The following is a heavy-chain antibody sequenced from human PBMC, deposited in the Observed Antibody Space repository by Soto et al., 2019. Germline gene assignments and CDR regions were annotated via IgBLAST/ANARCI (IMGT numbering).Heavy chain of an antibody. CDR2: ISSRSSYT. J-gene: IGHJ3*01. Sequence: PGGSLRLSCAASGFTFSDYYMSWIRQAPGKGLEWVSYISSRSSYTNFADSVKGRFTISRDNAKNSLYLQMNSLRAEDTAVYYCARDQLYYNDISGRPLNAFDVWGQGTMVTVSS. D-gene: IGHD3-22*01. V-gene: IGHV3-11*06. CDR1: GFTFSDYY. CDR3: ARDQLYYNDISGRPLNAFDV.